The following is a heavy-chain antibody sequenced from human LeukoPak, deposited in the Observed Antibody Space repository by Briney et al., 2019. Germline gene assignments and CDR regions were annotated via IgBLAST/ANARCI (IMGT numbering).Heavy chain of an antibody. CDR3: ARAGRFGELPYDY. V-gene: IGHV4-59*08. J-gene: IGHJ4*02. CDR1: GGSISSYY. D-gene: IGHD3-10*01. Sequence: KPSETLSLTCTVSGGSISSYYWSWIRQPPRKGLEWLGYIYYSGSTNYNPSLKSRVTIPVDTSKNQFSLKLSSVTAADTAVYYCARAGRFGELPYDYWGQGTLVTVSS. CDR2: IYYSGST.